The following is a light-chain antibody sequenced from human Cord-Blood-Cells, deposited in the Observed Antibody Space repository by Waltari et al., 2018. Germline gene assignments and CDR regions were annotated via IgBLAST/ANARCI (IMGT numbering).Light chain of an antibody. CDR3: AAWDDSLSGRV. V-gene: IGLV1-47*01. CDR2: RNN. J-gene: IGLJ3*02. Sequence: QSVLTQPPSASGTPGQRVTISCSGSSSNTGSNNVYWYKRLPGPAPKLLIYRNNRRPSGVPDRFSGSKSGTSASLAISGLRSEDEADYYCAAWDDSLSGRVFGGGTKLTVL. CDR1: SSNTGSNN.